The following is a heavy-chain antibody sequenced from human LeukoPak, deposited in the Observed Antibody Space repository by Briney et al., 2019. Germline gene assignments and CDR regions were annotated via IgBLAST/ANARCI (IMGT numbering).Heavy chain of an antibody. CDR1: GFTFSNYG. J-gene: IGHJ4*02. D-gene: IGHD2-15*01. Sequence: GGSLRLSCAASGFTFSNYGMHWVRQAPGKGLEWVAVIWYDGSNKYYADSVKGRFTISRDNSMSTLYLQMNSLRADDTAVYYCARDPRIGYCSGGTCSFLDYWGQGTLVTVSS. CDR3: ARDPRIGYCSGGTCSFLDY. CDR2: IWYDGSNK. V-gene: IGHV3-33*01.